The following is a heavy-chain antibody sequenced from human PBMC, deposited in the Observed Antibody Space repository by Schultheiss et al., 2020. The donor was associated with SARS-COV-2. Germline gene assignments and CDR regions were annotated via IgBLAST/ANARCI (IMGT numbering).Heavy chain of an antibody. D-gene: IGHD3-10*01. Sequence: SETLSLTCTVSGGSISSGGYYWSWIRQHPGKGLEWIGYIYYSGSTNYNPSLKSRVTISVDTSKNQFSLKLSSVTAADTAVYYCARGLWFGEFLDYWGQGTLVTVSS. V-gene: IGHV4-31*03. J-gene: IGHJ4*02. CDR3: ARGLWFGEFLDY. CDR2: IYYSGST. CDR1: GGSISSGGYY.